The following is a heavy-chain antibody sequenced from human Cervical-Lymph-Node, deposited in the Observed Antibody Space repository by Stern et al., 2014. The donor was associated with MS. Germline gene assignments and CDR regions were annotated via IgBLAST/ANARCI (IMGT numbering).Heavy chain of an antibody. CDR3: AREGETSDFFPFDY. D-gene: IGHD3/OR15-3a*01. CDR1: GGSMNSRPYY. CDR2: IYISGST. J-gene: IGHJ4*02. Sequence: VQLVESGPGLVKPSQTLSLTCTVSGGSMNSRPYYWNWFRQPAGKALEWIGRIYISGSTNYNPSLESRVTISIDTSKTQLSLKLRFGTAADTAVYYCAREGETSDFFPFDYWGQGAQVIVSS. V-gene: IGHV4-61*02.